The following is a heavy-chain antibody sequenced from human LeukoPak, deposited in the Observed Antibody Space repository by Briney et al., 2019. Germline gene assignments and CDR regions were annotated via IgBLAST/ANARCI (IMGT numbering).Heavy chain of an antibody. CDR3: AKDRRDCSSTSCYAYYYYYMDV. Sequence: PGGSLRLSCAASGFTFSSYGMHWVRQAPGKGLEWVAFIRYDGSNKYYADSVKGRFTIPRDNSKNTLYLQMNSLRAEDTAVYYCAKDRRDCSSTSCYAYYYYYMDVWGKGTTVTVSS. J-gene: IGHJ6*03. CDR1: GFTFSSYG. CDR2: IRYDGSNK. D-gene: IGHD2-2*01. V-gene: IGHV3-30*02.